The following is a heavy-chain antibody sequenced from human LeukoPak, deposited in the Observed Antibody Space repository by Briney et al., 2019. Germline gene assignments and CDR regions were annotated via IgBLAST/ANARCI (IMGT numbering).Heavy chain of an antibody. CDR1: GGSIGSYY. Sequence: SETLSLTCTLSGGSIGSYYWSWIRQPPGKGLEWIGYIYYSGSTNYNTSLKSRVTISVDTSKNQFSLKLSSVTAADTAVYYCARDVGYYFDYWGQGTLVTVSS. V-gene: IGHV4-59*01. J-gene: IGHJ4*02. CDR2: IYYSGST. CDR3: ARDVGYYFDY.